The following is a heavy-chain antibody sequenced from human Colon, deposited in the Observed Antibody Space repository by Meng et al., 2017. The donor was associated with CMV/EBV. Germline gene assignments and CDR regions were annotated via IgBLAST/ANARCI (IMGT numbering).Heavy chain of an antibody. V-gene: IGHV1-46*01. D-gene: IGHD5-24*01. CDR3: ARDRRDGYNEYYFDY. Sequence: SGYTFPSYYMHWVRQAPGQGLEWMGIINPSGGSTSYAQKFQGRVTMTRDTSTSTVYMELSSLRSEDTAVYYCARDRRDGYNEYYFDYWGQGTLVTVSS. J-gene: IGHJ4*02. CDR1: GYTFPSYY. CDR2: INPSGGST.